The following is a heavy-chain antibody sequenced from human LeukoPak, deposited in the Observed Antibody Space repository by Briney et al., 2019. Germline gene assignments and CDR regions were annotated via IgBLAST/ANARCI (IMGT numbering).Heavy chain of an antibody. Sequence: SQTLSLTCTVSGGSISSGGYYWSWIRQHPGKGLEWIGYIYYSGSTYYNPSLKSRVTISVDMSKNQFSLKLSSVTAADTAVYYCARAEFLEWSLPGGFDYWGQGTLVTVSS. CDR1: GGSISSGGYY. V-gene: IGHV4-31*03. CDR2: IYYSGST. CDR3: ARAEFLEWSLPGGFDY. J-gene: IGHJ4*02. D-gene: IGHD3-3*01.